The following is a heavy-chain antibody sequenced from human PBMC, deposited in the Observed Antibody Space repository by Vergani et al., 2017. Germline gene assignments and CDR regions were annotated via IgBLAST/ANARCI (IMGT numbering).Heavy chain of an antibody. CDR2: IRYDGSSE. CDR3: ARDYGSGPPRPRRLLDDIGWFDP. Sequence: QVQILQSGGGVVQPGGSLILSCTLSGFTLNTYGIHWVRQAPGKGLEWVSFIRYDGSSEDYGDSVKGRFSISRYKSQNTVKLQINSLRTEDTAVYYCARDYGSGPPRPRRLLDDIGWFDPWGQGTLVTVSS. D-gene: IGHD3-16*01. V-gene: IGHV3-30*02. J-gene: IGHJ5*02. CDR1: GFTLNTYG.